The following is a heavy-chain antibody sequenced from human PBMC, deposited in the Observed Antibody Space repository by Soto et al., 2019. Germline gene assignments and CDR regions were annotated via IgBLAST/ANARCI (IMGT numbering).Heavy chain of an antibody. CDR2: IYHSGNT. D-gene: IGHD3-10*01. CDR1: GGSISSSNW. V-gene: IGHV4-4*02. J-gene: IGHJ4*02. CDR3: ARGRGSLLWFGELLNRPFDY. Sequence: SETLSLTCAVSGGSISSSNWWSWVRQPPGKGLEWIGEIYHSGNTNYNPSLKSRVTMAVDKSRNQFSLKLSSVTAADTAVYYCARGRGSLLWFGELLNRPFDYWGQGTLVTVSS.